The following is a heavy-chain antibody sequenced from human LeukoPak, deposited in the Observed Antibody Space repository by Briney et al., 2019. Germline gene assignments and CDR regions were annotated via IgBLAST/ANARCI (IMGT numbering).Heavy chain of an antibody. CDR3: AREKVVRGGSWFDP. Sequence: SQTLSLTCAISGDSVSSNGAAWNWIRQSPTRGLEWLGRTYYKSKWYNDYAVSVKSRITISPDTSKNQVSLQLNSVTPEDTAVYYCAREKVVRGGSWFDPWGQGTLVTVSS. CDR2: TYYKSKWYN. V-gene: IGHV6-1*01. J-gene: IGHJ5*02. CDR1: GDSVSSNGAA. D-gene: IGHD3-10*01.